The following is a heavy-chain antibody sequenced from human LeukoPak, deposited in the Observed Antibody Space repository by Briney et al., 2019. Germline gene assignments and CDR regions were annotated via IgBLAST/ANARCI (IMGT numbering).Heavy chain of an antibody. CDR1: GFTFSSYT. J-gene: IGHJ4*02. CDR3: ARDRNGLFDY. V-gene: IGHV3-64*01. CDR2: ISSNGGST. Sequence: PGGSLRLSCAASGFTFSSYTIHWVRQAPGKGLEYVSAISSNGGSTYYANSVKGRFTISRDNSKNTLYLQMGSLRVEDMAVYYCARDRNGLFDYWGQGTLVTVSS. D-gene: IGHD1-14*01.